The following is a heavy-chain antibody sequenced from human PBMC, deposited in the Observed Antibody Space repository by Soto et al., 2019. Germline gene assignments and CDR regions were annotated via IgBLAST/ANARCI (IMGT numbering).Heavy chain of an antibody. D-gene: IGHD2-2*01. J-gene: IGHJ5*02. Sequence: ASVKVSCKASGYTFTGYYMHWVRQAPGQGLEWMGWINPNSGGTNYAQNFQGWVTMTRDTSISTAYMELSRLRSDDTAVYYCARGPRGGVPAANFDPWGQGTLVTVSS. V-gene: IGHV1-2*04. CDR3: ARGPRGGVPAANFDP. CDR2: INPNSGGT. CDR1: GYTFTGYY.